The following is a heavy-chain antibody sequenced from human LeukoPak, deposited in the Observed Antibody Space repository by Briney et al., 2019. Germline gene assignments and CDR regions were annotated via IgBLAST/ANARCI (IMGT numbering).Heavy chain of an antibody. CDR2: ILGSGGST. CDR3: AKWGDYDVLTGYYVPDY. CDR1: GFTFSNHA. V-gene: IGHV3-23*01. J-gene: IGHJ4*02. D-gene: IGHD3-9*01. Sequence: GASLRLSCAASGFTFSNHAMGWVRQAPGKGLEWVSAILGSGGSTYYADSVKGRFTVSRDNSKSTLYLQMNSLRAEDTALYYCAKWGDYDVLTGYYVPDYWGQGTLVTVSS.